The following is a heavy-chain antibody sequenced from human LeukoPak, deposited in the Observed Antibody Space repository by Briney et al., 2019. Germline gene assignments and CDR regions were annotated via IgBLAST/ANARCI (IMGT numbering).Heavy chain of an antibody. Sequence: SETLSLTCAVYGGSLSGSYCTWLRQSPEKGLEWIGEINHSGRTNYNPSLESRATISVDTSNNQFSLKLRSVTAADTAVYYCARDPCSTINCPLRFWGQGTLVTVSS. CDR3: ARDPCSTINCPLRF. V-gene: IGHV4-34*01. CDR1: GGSLSGSY. CDR2: INHSGRT. J-gene: IGHJ4*02. D-gene: IGHD2/OR15-2a*01.